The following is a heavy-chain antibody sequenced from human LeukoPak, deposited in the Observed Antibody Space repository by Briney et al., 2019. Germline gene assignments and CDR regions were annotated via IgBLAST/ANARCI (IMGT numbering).Heavy chain of an antibody. D-gene: IGHD1-7*01. Sequence: GASVKVSCKASGGTFSSYAISWVRQAPGQGLEWMGGIIPIFGTANYAQKFQGRVTITADKSTSTAYMELSSLRAEDTAVYYCARSSRELGGYAPWELMPPFDYWGQGTLVTVST. CDR3: ARSSRELGGYAPWELMPPFDY. J-gene: IGHJ4*02. V-gene: IGHV1-69*06. CDR1: GGTFSSYA. CDR2: IIPIFGTA.